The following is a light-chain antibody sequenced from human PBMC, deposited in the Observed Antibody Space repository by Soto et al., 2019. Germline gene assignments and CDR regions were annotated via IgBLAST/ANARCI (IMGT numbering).Light chain of an antibody. CDR3: HQRSNWPLT. CDR1: QSVSSY. V-gene: IGKV3-11*01. J-gene: IGKJ4*01. Sequence: EIVLTQSPATLSLSPGERATLSCRASQSVSSYLAWYQQKPGQAPSLLIYDASNRATGIPARFSGSGSGTSYSLTIISLEPDDFEVYYCHQRSNWPLTFGGGTKVEIK. CDR2: DAS.